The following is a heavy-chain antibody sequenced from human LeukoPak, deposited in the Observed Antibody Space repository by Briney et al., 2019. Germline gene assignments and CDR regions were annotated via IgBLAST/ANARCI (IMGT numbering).Heavy chain of an antibody. CDR1: GYTFTSNH. Sequence: ASVKVSCKASGYTFTSNHIHWVRQAPGQGLEWMGVINPSGDSTSYAPNFQGRVTVTRDTSTSTVYMELSSLRSEDTAIYYCAEIAARDTGEGYWGQGTLVTVSS. J-gene: IGHJ4*02. D-gene: IGHD6-6*01. CDR2: INPSGDST. V-gene: IGHV1-46*01. CDR3: AEIAARDTGEGY.